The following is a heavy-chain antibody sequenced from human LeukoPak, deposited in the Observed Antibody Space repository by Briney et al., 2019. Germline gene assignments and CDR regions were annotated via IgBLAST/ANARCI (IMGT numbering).Heavy chain of an antibody. D-gene: IGHD2-15*01. CDR3: ASTFPYCSDDDCAL. CDR2: IHPNGSVQ. CDR1: GVALQNSW. Sequence: GGCLRLSCVASGVALQNSWMSGVREARGKGLEYVANIHPNGSVQNYVDSVQGRFTISRDNAKNSLYLQINNLRAEDTAVYYCASTFPYCSDDDCALGGQGTLVTVSS. J-gene: IGHJ1*01. V-gene: IGHV3-7*01.